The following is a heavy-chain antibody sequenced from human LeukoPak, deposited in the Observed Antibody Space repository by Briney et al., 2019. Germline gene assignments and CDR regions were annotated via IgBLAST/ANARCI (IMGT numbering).Heavy chain of an antibody. Sequence: SETLSLTCTVSGGSISSGGYYWSWIRQPPGKGLEWIGYIYHSGSTYYNPSLKSRVTISVDRSKNQFSLKLSSVTAADTAVYYCARGGRALRYFDGVQPYYFDYWGQGTLVTVSS. CDR1: GGSISSGGYY. CDR2: IYHSGST. J-gene: IGHJ4*02. D-gene: IGHD3-9*01. V-gene: IGHV4-30-2*01. CDR3: ARGGRALRYFDGVQPYYFDY.